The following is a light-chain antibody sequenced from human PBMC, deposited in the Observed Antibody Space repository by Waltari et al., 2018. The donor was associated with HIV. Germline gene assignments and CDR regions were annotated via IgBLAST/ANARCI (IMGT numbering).Light chain of an antibody. CDR1: RSNLGAGYD. V-gene: IGLV1-40*01. CDR3: QSYDRSLSGGV. CDR2: GNT. J-gene: IGLJ7*01. Sequence: QSVLTQPPSVSGAPGQTVPIPCTRTRSNLGAGYDIHLYQHLPGRAPKLLTYGNTNRPSGVPDRFSGSQSGTSASLVITGLQAEDEADYYCQSYDRSLSGGVFGGGTRLTVL.